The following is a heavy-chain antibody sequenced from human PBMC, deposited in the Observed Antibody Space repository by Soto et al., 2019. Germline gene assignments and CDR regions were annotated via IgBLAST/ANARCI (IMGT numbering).Heavy chain of an antibody. CDR2: ISYDGSNK. CDR1: GFTFSSYG. D-gene: IGHD3-10*01. V-gene: IGHV3-30*18. Sequence: QVQLVESGGGVVQPGRSLRLSCAASGFTFSSYGMHWVRQAPGKGLEWVAVISYDGSNKYYADSVKGRFTISRDNSKNTLYLQMNSLRAEDTAVYYCAKKGGGSNYDLSYGSGSYSAPRYYYGMDVWGQGTTVTVSS. CDR3: AKKGGGSNYDLSYGSGSYSAPRYYYGMDV. J-gene: IGHJ6*02.